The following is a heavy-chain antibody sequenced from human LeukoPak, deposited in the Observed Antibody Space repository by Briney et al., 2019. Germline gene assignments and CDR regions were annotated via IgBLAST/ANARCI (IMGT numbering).Heavy chain of an antibody. CDR1: GNTLSEFS. V-gene: IGHV1-24*01. CDR3: ATDLLAGGLKTFDP. CDR2: FDPEVGET. Sequence: EASVRVSCKVTGNTLSEFSMHWVRQSPGKGLEWMGGFDPEVGETVYAQTFQGRVTMTEDTSTETAYMELHSLRSEDTAVYYCATDLLAGGLKTFDPWGQGTLVTVSS. J-gene: IGHJ5*02.